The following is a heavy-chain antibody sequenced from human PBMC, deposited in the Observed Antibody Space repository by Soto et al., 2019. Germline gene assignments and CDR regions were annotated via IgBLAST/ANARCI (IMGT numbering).Heavy chain of an antibody. CDR1: VYTYTNYD. J-gene: IGHJ4*01. CDR2: INVSGGST. CDR3: ARGSPGSSTSWYVY. V-gene: IGHV1-46*01. D-gene: IGHD6-13*01. Sequence: GSSVKVSCEAWVYTYTNYDMHWVRQAPGQGLEWMGMINVSGGSTSNAQKFQGRVTMTRDTSTSTVYMEMSGLRSEDTAVYYCARGSPGSSTSWYVYWG.